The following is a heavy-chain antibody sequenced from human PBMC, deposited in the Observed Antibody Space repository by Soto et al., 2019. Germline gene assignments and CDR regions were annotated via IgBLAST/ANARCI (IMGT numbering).Heavy chain of an antibody. CDR1: GFTFNNYA. CDR2: ISGTGGST. V-gene: IGHV3-23*01. D-gene: IGHD3-10*01. J-gene: IGHJ4*02. CDR3: ARDYGSGSYLDY. Sequence: GGSLRLSCAASGFTFNNYAMTWVRHTPGKGLEWVSAISGTGGSTYYADSVKGRFTISRDNSKNTLYLQMNSLRAEDTAVYYCARDYGSGSYLDYWGQGTLVTVSS.